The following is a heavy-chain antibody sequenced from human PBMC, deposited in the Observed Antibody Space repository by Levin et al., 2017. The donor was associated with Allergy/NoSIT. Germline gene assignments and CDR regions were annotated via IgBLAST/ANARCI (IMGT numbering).Heavy chain of an antibody. J-gene: IGHJ4*02. CDR3: VREMRTGYYFDS. D-gene: IGHD1-14*01. CDR2: ISHDGSST. Sequence: GESLKISCAASGFTFSNYWMHWVRQTPEKGLVWVSHISHDGSSTTYADSVRGRFTISRDNAKNTLYLQMSSLRVEDTAVYYCVREMRTGYYFDSWGQGTLVTVSS. V-gene: IGHV3-74*01. CDR1: GFTFSNYW.